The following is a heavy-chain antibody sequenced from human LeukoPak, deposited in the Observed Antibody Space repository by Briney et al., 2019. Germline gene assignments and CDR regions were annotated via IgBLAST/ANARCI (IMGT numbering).Heavy chain of an antibody. J-gene: IGHJ4*02. D-gene: IGHD1-14*01. CDR1: GFTFDDYT. Sequence: GGSLRLSCAASGFTFDDYTMHWVRQAPGKGLEWVSLISWDGGSTYYADSVKGRFTISRDNSKNTLYLQMNSLRAEDTAIYYCATSTTSFDYWGQGTLVTVSS. CDR3: ATSTTSFDY. CDR2: ISWDGGST. V-gene: IGHV3-43*01.